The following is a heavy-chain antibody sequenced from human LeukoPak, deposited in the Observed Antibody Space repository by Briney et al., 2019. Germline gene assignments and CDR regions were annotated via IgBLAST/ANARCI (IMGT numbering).Heavy chain of an antibody. J-gene: IGHJ4*02. CDR1: GYSISSGYY. CDR2: IHHSGTT. Sequence: SETLSLTCAVSGYSISSGYYWGWIRQPPGKGLERVATIHHSGTTYYDPSLKSQATISVDTSKNQFSLKLSSVTAADTAVYYCAGYSTSRAFDLWGQGSLVTVSS. CDR3: AGYSTSRAFDL. V-gene: IGHV4-38-2*01. D-gene: IGHD1-26*01.